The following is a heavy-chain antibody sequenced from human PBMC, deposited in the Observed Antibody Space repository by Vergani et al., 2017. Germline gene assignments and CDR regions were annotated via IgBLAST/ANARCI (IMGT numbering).Heavy chain of an antibody. CDR1: GGSISSYY. Sequence: QVQLQESGPGLVKPSETLSLTCTVSGGSISSYYWSWIRQPPGKGLEWIGYIYYSGSTNYNPSLKSRVTISVDTSKNQFSLKLSFVTAADTAVYYCARGGYASYYYGMDVWGQGTTVTVSS. V-gene: IGHV4-59*01. CDR3: ARGGYASYYYGMDV. D-gene: IGHD5-12*01. CDR2: IYYSGST. J-gene: IGHJ6*02.